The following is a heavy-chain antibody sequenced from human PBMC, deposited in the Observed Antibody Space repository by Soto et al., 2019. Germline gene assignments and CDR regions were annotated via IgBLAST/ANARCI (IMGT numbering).Heavy chain of an antibody. CDR3: ARDGWLQSGARAFDI. CDR2: ISYDGSNK. V-gene: IGHV3-30-3*01. D-gene: IGHD5-12*01. CDR1: GFTFSSYA. J-gene: IGHJ3*02. Sequence: QVQLVESGGGVVQPGRSLRLSCAASGFTFSSYAMHWARQAPGKGLEWVVVISYDGSNKYYADSVKGRFTISRDNSKNTLYLQMNSLRAEDTAVYYCARDGWLQSGARAFDIWGQGTMVTVSS.